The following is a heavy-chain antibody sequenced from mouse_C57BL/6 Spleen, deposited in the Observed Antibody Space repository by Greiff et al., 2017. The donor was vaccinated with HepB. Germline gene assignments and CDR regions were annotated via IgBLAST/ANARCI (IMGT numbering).Heavy chain of an antibody. CDR2: ISYSGST. J-gene: IGHJ1*03. CDR1: GYSITSGYD. Sequence: DVKLQESGPGMVKPSQSLSLTCTVTGYSITSGYDWHWIRHFPGNKLEWMGYISYSGSTNYNPSLKSRISITHDTSKNHFFLKLNSVTTEDTATYYCARGDYGSRGDWYFDVWGTGTTVTVSS. D-gene: IGHD1-1*01. CDR3: ARGDYGSRGDWYFDV. V-gene: IGHV3-1*01.